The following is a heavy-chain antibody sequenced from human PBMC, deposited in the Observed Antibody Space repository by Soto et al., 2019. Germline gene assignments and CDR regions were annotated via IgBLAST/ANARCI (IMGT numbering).Heavy chain of an antibody. CDR1: GFTFSSYW. CDR3: ARGDGGGVPAAPFGP. Sequence: PGGSLRLSCAASGFTFSSYWMSWVRQAPGKGLEWVANIKQDGSEKYYVDSVKGRFTISRDNAKNSLYLQMNSLRAEDTAVYYCARGDGGGVPAAPFGPCGQGTLVTVSS. CDR2: IKQDGSEK. V-gene: IGHV3-7*01. J-gene: IGHJ5*02. D-gene: IGHD2-2*01.